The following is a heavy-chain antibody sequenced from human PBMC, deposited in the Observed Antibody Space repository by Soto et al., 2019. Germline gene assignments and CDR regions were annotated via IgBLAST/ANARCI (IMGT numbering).Heavy chain of an antibody. J-gene: IGHJ6*02. CDR1: GYTFTSYG. V-gene: IGHV1-18*01. Sequence: ASVKVSCKASGYTFTSYGISWVRQAPGQGLEWMGWISAYNGNTNYAQKLQGRVTMTTDTSTSTAYMELRSLRSDDTAVYYCARRSQYYYYYGMDVWGQGTTVTVSS. CDR2: ISAYNGNT. CDR3: ARRSQYYYYYGMDV.